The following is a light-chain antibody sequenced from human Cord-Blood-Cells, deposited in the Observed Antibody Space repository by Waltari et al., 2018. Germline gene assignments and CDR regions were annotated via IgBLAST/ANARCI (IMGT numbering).Light chain of an antibody. V-gene: IGLV2-14*01. Sequence: QSALTQPASVSGSPGQSITISCTGTSSDVGGYNFVSWYPPHPGKAPKPMIYDVSNRPSGVSNRFSGSKSGNTASLTISGLQAEDEADYYCSSYTSSSTWVFGGGTKLTVL. CDR2: DVS. CDR3: SSYTSSSTWV. CDR1: SSDVGGYNF. J-gene: IGLJ3*02.